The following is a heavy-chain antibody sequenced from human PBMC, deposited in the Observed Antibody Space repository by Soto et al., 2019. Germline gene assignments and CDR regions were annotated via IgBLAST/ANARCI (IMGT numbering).Heavy chain of an antibody. CDR3: ARDATRGYSGYRCFDY. V-gene: IGHV4-31*11. J-gene: IGHJ4*02. D-gene: IGHD5-12*01. CDR1: GGSISSGGYS. CDR2: IYYSGST. Sequence: SETLSLTCAVSGGSISSGGYSWSWIRQPPGKGLEWIGYIYYSGSTYYNPSLNSRVTISLDTSKNQFSLNLSSVTAADTAVYYCARDATRGYSGYRCFDYWGQGTLVTVSS.